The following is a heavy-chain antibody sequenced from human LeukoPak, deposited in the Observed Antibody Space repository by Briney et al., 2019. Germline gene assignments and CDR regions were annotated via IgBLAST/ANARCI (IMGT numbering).Heavy chain of an antibody. J-gene: IGHJ4*02. D-gene: IGHD6-13*01. CDR3: ARVSSSWYGFSFDY. Sequence: PSETLSLTCTVSGGSISSGGYYWSWIRQHPGKGLEWIGYIYYSGSTNYNPSLKSRVTISVDTSKNQFSLKLSSVTAADTAVYYCARVSSSWYGFSFDYWGQGTLVTVSS. CDR1: GGSISSGGYY. V-gene: IGHV4-61*08. CDR2: IYYSGST.